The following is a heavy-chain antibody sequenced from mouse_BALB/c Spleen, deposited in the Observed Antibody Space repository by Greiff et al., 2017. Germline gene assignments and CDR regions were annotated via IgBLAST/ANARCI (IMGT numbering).Heavy chain of an antibody. CDR3: ARGPPGGGFYAMDY. Sequence: EVMLVESGGGLVKPGGSLKLSCAASGFTFSDYYMYWVRQTPEKRLEWVATISDGGSYTYYPDSVKGRFTISRDNAKNNLYLQMSSLKSEDTAMYYCARGPPGGGFYAMDYWGQGTSVTVSS. D-gene: IGHD1-1*02. V-gene: IGHV5-4*02. CDR1: GFTFSDYY. J-gene: IGHJ4*01. CDR2: ISDGGSYT.